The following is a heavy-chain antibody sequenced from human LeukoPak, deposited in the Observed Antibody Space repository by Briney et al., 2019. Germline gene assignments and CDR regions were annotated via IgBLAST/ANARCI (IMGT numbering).Heavy chain of an antibody. J-gene: IGHJ5*02. Sequence: PGGSLRLSCAASGYTFSSYSMNWVRQAPGKGLEWVSSISSSSSYIYYADSVKGRFTISRDNAKNSLYLQMNSLRAEDTAVYNCASLYPERNWFDPWGQGTLVTVSS. CDR2: ISSSSSYI. D-gene: IGHD1-14*01. CDR3: ASLYPERNWFDP. CDR1: GYTFSSYS. V-gene: IGHV3-21*01.